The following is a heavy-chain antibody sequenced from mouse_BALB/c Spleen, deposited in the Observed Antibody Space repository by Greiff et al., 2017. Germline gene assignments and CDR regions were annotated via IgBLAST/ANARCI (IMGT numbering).Heavy chain of an antibody. CDR2: INPSTGYT. CDR1: GYTFTSYW. Sequence: QVQLKQSGAELAKPGASVKMSCKASGYTFTSYWMHWVKQRPGQGLEWIGYINPSTGYTEYNQKFKDKATLTADKSSSTAYMQLSSLTSEDSAVYYCARRENGYHFDYWGQGTTLTVSS. J-gene: IGHJ2*01. CDR3: ARRENGYHFDY. D-gene: IGHD2-2*01. V-gene: IGHV1-7*01.